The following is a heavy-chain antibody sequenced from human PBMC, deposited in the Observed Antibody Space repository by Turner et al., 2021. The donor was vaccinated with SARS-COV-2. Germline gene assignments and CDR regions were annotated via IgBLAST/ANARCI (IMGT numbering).Heavy chain of an antibody. J-gene: IGHJ6*02. CDR1: GFTLSSYS. D-gene: IGHD6-13*01. V-gene: IGHV3-21*01. CDR2: ISSSSSYI. Sequence: EVQLVEFGGGLVKPGGSLRLSCAASGFTLSSYSMNWVRQAPGKGLEWVSSISSSSSYIYYADSVKGRFTISRDNAKNSLYLQLNSLRAEDTAVYYCATIAAAGPDFYYYYGMDVWGQGTTVTVSS. CDR3: ATIAAAGPDFYYYYGMDV.